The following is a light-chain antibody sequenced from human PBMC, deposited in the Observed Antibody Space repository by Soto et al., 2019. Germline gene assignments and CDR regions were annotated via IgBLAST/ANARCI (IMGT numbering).Light chain of an antibody. CDR1: IRND. CDR2: WAS. Sequence: IRNDLAWFQHKPGQPPKLLIYWASTRESGVPDRFSGSGSGTDFTHAISSRSAEAAVMRYGQPDFGGPWKTLGSGTKVDIK. V-gene: IGKV4-1*01. CDR3: QPDFGGPWKT. J-gene: IGKJ1*01.